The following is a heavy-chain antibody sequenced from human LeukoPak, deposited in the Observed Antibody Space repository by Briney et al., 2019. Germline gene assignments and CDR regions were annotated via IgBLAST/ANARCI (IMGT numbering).Heavy chain of an antibody. V-gene: IGHV4-34*01. CDR1: GGSFSGYY. CDR2: INHSGST. D-gene: IGHD2-21*01. J-gene: IGHJ3*02. CDR3: ARVPPPLFPLDAFDI. Sequence: PSETLSLTCAVYGGSFSGYYWSWIRQPPGKGLEWIGEINHSGSTNYNPSLKSRVTISVDTSKNQFSLKLSPVTAADTAVYYCARVPPPLFPLDAFDIWGQGTMVTISS.